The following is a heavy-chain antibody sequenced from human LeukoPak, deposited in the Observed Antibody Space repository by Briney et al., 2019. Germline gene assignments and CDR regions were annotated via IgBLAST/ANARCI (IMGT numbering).Heavy chain of an antibody. CDR3: ARDSTGDQRAFDI. CDR2: IIPIFGTA. V-gene: IGHV1-69*05. J-gene: IGHJ3*02. Sequence: SVKVSCKASGGTFSSYAISWVRQAPGQGLEWMGGIIPIFGTANYAQKFQGRVTITTDESTSTAYMELSSLRSEDTAVYYCARDSTGDQRAFDIWGQGTMVTVSS. D-gene: IGHD7-27*01. CDR1: GGTFSSYA.